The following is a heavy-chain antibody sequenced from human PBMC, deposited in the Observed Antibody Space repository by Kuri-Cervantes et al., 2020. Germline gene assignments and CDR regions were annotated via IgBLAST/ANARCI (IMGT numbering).Heavy chain of an antibody. V-gene: IGHV1-46*01. J-gene: IGHJ4*02. Sequence: ASVKVSCKASGYTFTDYYMHWVRQAPGQGLEWMAMINPSGGSTIYAQKPQGRVTMITDTSTNTAYMELRSLRSDDTAVYYCARSSFGYSYGYRYFDYWGQGTLVTVSS. D-gene: IGHD5-18*01. CDR1: GYTFTDYY. CDR2: INPSGGST. CDR3: ARSSFGYSYGYRYFDY.